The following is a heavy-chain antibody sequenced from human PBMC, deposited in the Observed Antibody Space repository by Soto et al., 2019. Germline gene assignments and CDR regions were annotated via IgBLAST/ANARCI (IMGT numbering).Heavy chain of an antibody. J-gene: IGHJ4*02. CDR3: ARVGSPGYCSGGYCPPPDY. D-gene: IGHD2-15*01. Sequence: VGSLRLSCAASGFTFSTSTMNWVRQAPGQGLEWVSSISSTSAYTYYAASVKGRFTISRDNAKNSLYLQMNSLRAGDTAVYYCARVGSPGYCSGGYCPPPDYWGQGTLVTVSS. CDR2: ISSTSAYT. V-gene: IGHV3-21*01. CDR1: GFTFSTST.